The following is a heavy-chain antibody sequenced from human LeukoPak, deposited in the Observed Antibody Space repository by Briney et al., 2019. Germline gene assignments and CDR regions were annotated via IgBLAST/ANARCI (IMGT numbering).Heavy chain of an antibody. D-gene: IGHD3-22*01. V-gene: IGHV6-1*01. CDR1: GDSVSSNTAA. CDR2: TYFRSKWYS. Sequence: SQTLSLTCAISGDSVSSNTAAWNWIRQSPSRGLEWLGMTYFRSKWYSDYAVSVKSRITINPDTSKNQFSLQLHSVTPDDTAVYYCARAQEYHYDSSDYFEFGAFDIWGQGTMVTVSS. CDR3: ARAQEYHYDSSDYFEFGAFDI. J-gene: IGHJ3*02.